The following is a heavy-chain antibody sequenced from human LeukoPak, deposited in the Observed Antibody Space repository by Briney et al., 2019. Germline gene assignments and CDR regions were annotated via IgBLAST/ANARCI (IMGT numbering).Heavy chain of an antibody. V-gene: IGHV3-7*01. D-gene: IGHD3-9*01. CDR2: IKQDGSEK. CDR1: GFTFSSYW. J-gene: IGHJ3*02. CDR3: ARDFWYFDWLLDAFDI. Sequence: GGSLRLSCAASGFTFSSYWMSWVRQAPGKGLEWVANIKQDGSEKYYVDSVKGRFTISRDNAKNSLYLQMNSLRAEDTAVYYCARDFWYFDWLLDAFDIWGQGTMVTVSS.